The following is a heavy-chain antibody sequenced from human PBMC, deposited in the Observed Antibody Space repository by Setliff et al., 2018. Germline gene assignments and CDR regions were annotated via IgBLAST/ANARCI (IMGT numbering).Heavy chain of an antibody. Sequence: SETLSLTCTVSGGSISSGSYYWSWIRQPAGKGLEWIGRIYTSGSTNYNPSLKSRVTISVDTSKNQFSLKLSSVTAADTAVYYCARGGLWFGEFSNWFDPWGQGTLVTVSS. CDR3: ARGGLWFGEFSNWFDP. CDR2: IYTSGST. D-gene: IGHD3-10*01. J-gene: IGHJ5*02. V-gene: IGHV4-61*02. CDR1: GGSISSGSYY.